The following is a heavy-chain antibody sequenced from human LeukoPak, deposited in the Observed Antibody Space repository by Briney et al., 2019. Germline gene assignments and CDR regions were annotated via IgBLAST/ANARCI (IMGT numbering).Heavy chain of an antibody. V-gene: IGHV4-34*01. J-gene: IGHJ5*02. Sequence: SETLSLTCAVYGRSFSGYYWSWIRQPPGKGLEWIGEINHSGSTNYNPSLKSRVTISVDTSKNQFSLKLSSVTAADTAVYYCAGTVWELLGWFDPWGQGTLVTVSS. CDR2: INHSGST. CDR3: AGTVWELLGWFDP. D-gene: IGHD1-26*01. CDR1: GRSFSGYY.